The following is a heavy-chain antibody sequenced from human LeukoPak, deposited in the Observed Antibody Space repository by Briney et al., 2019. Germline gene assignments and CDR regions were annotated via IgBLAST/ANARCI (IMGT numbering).Heavy chain of an antibody. CDR1: GFTFSSYA. CDR3: ANPPTVTKTRFDS. Sequence: GGSLRLSCAASGFTFSSYAMSWVRQAPGKGLEWVSDINGSGGTTYYADSVKGRFTISRDNSKNTLYLQMNSLRAEDTAVYYCANPPTVTKTRFDSWGQGTLVTVSS. D-gene: IGHD4-17*01. V-gene: IGHV3-23*01. CDR2: INGSGGTT. J-gene: IGHJ5*01.